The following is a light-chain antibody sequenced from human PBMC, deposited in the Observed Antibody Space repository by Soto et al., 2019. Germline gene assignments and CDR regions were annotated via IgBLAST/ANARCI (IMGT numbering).Light chain of an antibody. CDR2: GAS. CDR3: QQYNSWPPIT. J-gene: IGKJ5*01. V-gene: IGKV3-15*01. Sequence: DIVLTQSLATLSVAPGERSTLFCRASESVSSNLAWYQQRPGQAPRLVIYGASTRATGIPARFSGGGSGTEFTLTISSLQSEDFAVYYCQQYNSWPPITFGQGTQLEIK. CDR1: ESVSSN.